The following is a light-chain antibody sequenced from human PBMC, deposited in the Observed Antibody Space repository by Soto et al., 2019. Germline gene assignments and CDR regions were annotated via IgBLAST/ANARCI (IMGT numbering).Light chain of an antibody. CDR3: QQYNSNWT. CDR1: QSISKW. CDR2: DAS. Sequence: DIQMTQSPSTLSASVGDRVTITCRASQSISKWLAWYQQKPGKAPKLLIYDASDLESGVPSRFSGSGSGTDFILTISRLQPDDLANYYCQQYNSNWTFGQGTKVEIK. V-gene: IGKV1-5*01. J-gene: IGKJ1*01.